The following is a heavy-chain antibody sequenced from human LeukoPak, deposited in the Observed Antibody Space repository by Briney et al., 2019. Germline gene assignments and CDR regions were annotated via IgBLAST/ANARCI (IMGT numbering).Heavy chain of an antibody. Sequence: GGSLRLSCAASGFTFSSYAMSWVRQAPGKGLEWVSAISGSGGSTYYADSVKGRFTISRDNSKNTLYLQMNSLRAEDTAVYYCANGYDFWSGYYLNDYYYYGMDVWGQGTTVTVSS. CDR2: ISGSGGST. J-gene: IGHJ6*02. D-gene: IGHD3-3*01. V-gene: IGHV3-23*01. CDR1: GFTFSSYA. CDR3: ANGYDFWSGYYLNDYYYYGMDV.